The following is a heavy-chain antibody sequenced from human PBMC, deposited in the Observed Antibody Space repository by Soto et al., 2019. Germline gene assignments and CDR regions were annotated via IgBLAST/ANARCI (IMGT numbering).Heavy chain of an antibody. CDR2: ISAYNGNT. V-gene: IGHV1-18*01. Sequence: ASVKVSCKASGYTFTSYGISWVRQAPGQGLEWMGWISAYNGNTNYAQKLQGRGTMTTDTSTRPAYMELRSRKSNDTAVYYVARDFFPSTLNCSGGSCYNDYYYYYGMDVWGQGTTVTVSS. D-gene: IGHD2-15*01. J-gene: IGHJ6*02. CDR1: GYTFTSYG. CDR3: ARDFFPSTLNCSGGSCYNDYYYYYGMDV.